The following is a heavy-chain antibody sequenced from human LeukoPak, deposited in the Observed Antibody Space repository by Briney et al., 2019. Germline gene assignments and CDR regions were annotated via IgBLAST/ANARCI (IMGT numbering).Heavy chain of an antibody. V-gene: IGHV1-2*02. J-gene: IGHJ1*01. CDR3: ARDSPEYGSNEYFQH. D-gene: IGHD6-6*01. Sequence: ASVKVSCKASGYTFTGYYMHWVRQAPGQGLEWMEWINPNSGGTNYAQKFQGRVTMTRDTSISTAYMELSRLRSDDTAVYYCARDSPEYGSNEYFQHWGQGTLVTVSS. CDR2: INPNSGGT. CDR1: GYTFTGYY.